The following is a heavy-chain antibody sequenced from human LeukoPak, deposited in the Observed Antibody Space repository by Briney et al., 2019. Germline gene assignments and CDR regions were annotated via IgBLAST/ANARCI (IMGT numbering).Heavy chain of an antibody. CDR3: ASSPPYYYYYMDV. J-gene: IGHJ6*03. Sequence: ASVKVSCKASGGTFISYAISWVRQARGQGGEGRGGIIPIFGTANYAQKFQGRVTITTDESTSTAYMELSSLRSEDTAVYYCASSPPYYYYYMDVWGKGTTVTVSS. CDR2: IIPIFGTA. V-gene: IGHV1-69*05. CDR1: GGTFISYA.